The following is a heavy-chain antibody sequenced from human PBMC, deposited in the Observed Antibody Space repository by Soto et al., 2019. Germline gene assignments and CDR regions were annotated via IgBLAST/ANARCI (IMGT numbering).Heavy chain of an antibody. V-gene: IGHV3-30-3*01. D-gene: IGHD1-26*01. CDR2: ISYDGSNK. Sequence: GGSLRLSCAASGFTFSSYAMHWVRQAPGKGLEWVAVISYDGSNKYYADSVKGRFTISRDNSKNTLYLQMNSLRAEDTAVYYCARGPSLGATTFWGQGTLVTVSS. CDR3: ARGPSLGATTF. J-gene: IGHJ4*02. CDR1: GFTFSSYA.